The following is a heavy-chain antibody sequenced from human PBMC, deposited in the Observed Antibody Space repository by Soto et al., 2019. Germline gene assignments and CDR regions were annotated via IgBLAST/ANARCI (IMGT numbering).Heavy chain of an antibody. V-gene: IGHV3-30*18. D-gene: IGHD2-15*01. CDR2: ISYDGSDQ. CDR3: AKSTYCNGGSCFPQY. Sequence: QVQVEEFGGGVVQPGRSLRLSCAGPTFTFSDFGFHWFRQPPGRWLEGVAMISYDGSDQYYGDSVQGRFTIYRDDSKNTVYLQMNSLRAEDTAMYYCAKSTYCNGGSCFPQYWGPGTLVTVSS. J-gene: IGHJ4*02. CDR1: TFTFSDFG.